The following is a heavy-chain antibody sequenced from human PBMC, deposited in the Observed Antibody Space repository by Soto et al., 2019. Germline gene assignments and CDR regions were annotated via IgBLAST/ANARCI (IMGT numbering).Heavy chain of an antibody. J-gene: IGHJ4*02. CDR1: GGSFSGYY. D-gene: IGHD5-12*01. Sequence: SETLSLTCAVYGGSFSGYYWSWIRQPPGKGLEWIGELNHSGSTNYNPSLKSRVTISVDTSKNQFSLKLSSVTAADTAVYYCARGHGYNTNWGQGTPVTVSS. CDR2: LNHSGST. CDR3: ARGHGYNTN. V-gene: IGHV4-34*01.